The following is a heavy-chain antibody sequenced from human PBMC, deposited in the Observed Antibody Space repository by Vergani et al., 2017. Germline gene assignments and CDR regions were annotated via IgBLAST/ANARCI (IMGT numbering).Heavy chain of an antibody. Sequence: QVQLVESGGGVVQPGRSLRLSCAASGYTLSSYAMHWVRQAPGKGLEWVAVISYDGSNKYYADSVKGRFTISRDNSKNTLYLQMNSLRAEDTAVYYCARTYYDSSGYYFRPPQGDYWGQGILVTVSS. V-gene: IGHV3-30-3*01. J-gene: IGHJ4*02. D-gene: IGHD3-22*01. CDR2: ISYDGSNK. CDR3: ARTYYDSSGYYFRPPQGDY. CDR1: GYTLSSYA.